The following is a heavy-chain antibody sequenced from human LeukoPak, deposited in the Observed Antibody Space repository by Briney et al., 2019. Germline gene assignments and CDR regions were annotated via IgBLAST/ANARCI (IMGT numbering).Heavy chain of an antibody. CDR2: ISWNSGSI. V-gene: IGHV3-9*01. CDR3: ARDTYGGFDY. J-gene: IGHJ4*02. CDR1: GFTFDDYA. Sequence: PGGSLRLSCAASGFTFDDYAMHWVRQAPGKGLEWVSGISWNSGSIGYADSVKGRFTISRDNAKNSLYLQMNSLRAEDTAVYYCARDTYGGFDYWGQGALVTVSS. D-gene: IGHD4-23*01.